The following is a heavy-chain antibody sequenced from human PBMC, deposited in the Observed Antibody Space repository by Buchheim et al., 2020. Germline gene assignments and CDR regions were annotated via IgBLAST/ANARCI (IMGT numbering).Heavy chain of an antibody. CDR2: ISGSGGST. CDR3: AKDMGIAAAGPVLDHWYFDL. Sequence: EVQLVESGGGLVKPGGSLRLSCAASGFTFSSYAMSWVRQAPGKGLEWVSAISGSGGSTYYADSVKGRFTISRDNSKNTMYLQMNSLRAEDTAVYYCAKDMGIAAAGPVLDHWYFDLWGRGTL. J-gene: IGHJ2*01. D-gene: IGHD6-13*01. V-gene: IGHV3-23*04. CDR1: GFTFSSYA.